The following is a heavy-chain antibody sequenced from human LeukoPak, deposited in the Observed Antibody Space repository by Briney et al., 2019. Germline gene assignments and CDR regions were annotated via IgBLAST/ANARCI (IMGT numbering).Heavy chain of an antibody. CDR3: ARELEMATPDY. J-gene: IGHJ4*02. Sequence: SETLSLTCTVSGGSVSSGSYYWSWIRQPPGKGLEWIGYIYYSGSTNYNPSLKSRVTISVDTSKNQFSLKLSSVTAADTAVYYCARELEMATPDYWGQGTLVTVSS. CDR1: GGSVSSGSYY. D-gene: IGHD5-24*01. CDR2: IYYSGST. V-gene: IGHV4-61*01.